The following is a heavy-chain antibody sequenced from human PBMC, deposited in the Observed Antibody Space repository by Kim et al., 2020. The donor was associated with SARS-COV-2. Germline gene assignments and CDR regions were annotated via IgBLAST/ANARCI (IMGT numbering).Heavy chain of an antibody. D-gene: IGHD6-13*01. CDR3: TRGVAASEFDY. J-gene: IGHJ4*02. V-gene: IGHV6-1*01. Sequence: DYAPCVKSRITVNPDTSKNQCSLKLNAVTPDDTAVYYCTRGVAASEFDYWGQGTLVTVSS.